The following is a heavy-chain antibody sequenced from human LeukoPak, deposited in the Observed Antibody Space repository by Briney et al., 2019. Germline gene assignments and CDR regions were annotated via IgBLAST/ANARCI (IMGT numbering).Heavy chain of an antibody. CDR3: ARAYFSSSSCYFDY. Sequence: SETLSLTCTVSGGSISSSVFYWGWIRQPPGKGLEWIGTIYYSGGTYYNPSLKSRVTISVDTSKNQFSLKLSSVTAADTAVYFCARAYFSSSSCYFDYWGQGTLVTVSS. J-gene: IGHJ4*02. CDR1: GGSISSSVFY. V-gene: IGHV4-39*01. CDR2: IYYSGGT. D-gene: IGHD2-15*01.